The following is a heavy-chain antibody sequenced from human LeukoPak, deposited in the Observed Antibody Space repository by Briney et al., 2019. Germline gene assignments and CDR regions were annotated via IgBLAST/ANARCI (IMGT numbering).Heavy chain of an antibody. CDR3: AKEPAAIRYYYYYMDV. D-gene: IGHD2-2*01. J-gene: IGHJ6*03. CDR1: GFTFSSYW. CDR2: IDTDGSST. V-gene: IGHV3-74*01. Sequence: GGSLRLSCAASGFTFSSYWMHWVRQAPGKGLVWVSRIDTDGSSTIYADSVKGRFTISRDNAKNTLYLQMNSLRAEDTAVYYCAKEPAAIRYYYYYMDVWGKGTTVTVSS.